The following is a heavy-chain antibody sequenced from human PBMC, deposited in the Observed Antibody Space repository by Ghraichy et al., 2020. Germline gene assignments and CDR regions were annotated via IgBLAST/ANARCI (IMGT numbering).Heavy chain of an antibody. J-gene: IGHJ4*02. CDR1: GGSISSSIYY. CDR3: ARTVVTAIYYFDY. Sequence: SETLSLTYTVSGGSISSSIYYWGWIRQPPGKGLEWIGSIYYSGSTYYNPSLKSRVTISVDTSKNQFSLKLSAVTAADTGVYYCARTVVTAIYYFDYWGQGTLVTVSS. D-gene: IGHD2-21*02. CDR2: IYYSGST. V-gene: IGHV4-39*01.